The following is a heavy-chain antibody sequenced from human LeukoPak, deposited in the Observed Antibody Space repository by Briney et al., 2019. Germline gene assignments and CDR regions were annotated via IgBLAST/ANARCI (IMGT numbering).Heavy chain of an antibody. Sequence: SSETLSLTCAVYGGSFSGYYWSWIRQPPGKGLEWIGEINHSGSTNYNPSLKSRVTISVDTSKNQFSLKLSSVTAAGTAVYYCARGVYYDFWSGYPYYYYGMDVWGQGTTVTVSS. V-gene: IGHV4-34*01. CDR1: GGSFSGYY. CDR2: INHSGST. D-gene: IGHD3-3*01. J-gene: IGHJ6*02. CDR3: ARGVYYDFWSGYPYYYYGMDV.